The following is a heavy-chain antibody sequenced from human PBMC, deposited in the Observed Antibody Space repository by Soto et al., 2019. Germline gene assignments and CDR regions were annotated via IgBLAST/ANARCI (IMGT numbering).Heavy chain of an antibody. J-gene: IGHJ4*02. D-gene: IGHD3-9*01. CDR1: GGTFSSYA. V-gene: IGHV1-69*13. CDR2: IIPIFGTA. Sequence: SVKVSCKASGGTFSSYAISWVRQAPGQGLEWMGGIIPIFGTANYAQKFQGRVTITADESTSTAYMELSSLRSEDTAVDYCARHDILTGYYFDYWGQGTLVTVSS. CDR3: ARHDILTGYYFDY.